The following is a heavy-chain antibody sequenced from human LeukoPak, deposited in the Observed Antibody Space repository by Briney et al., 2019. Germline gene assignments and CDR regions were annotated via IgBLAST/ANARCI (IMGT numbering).Heavy chain of an antibody. D-gene: IGHD1-26*01. CDR1: GFTFSSYS. Sequence: GGSLRLSCAASGFTFSSYSMNWVRQAPGKGLEWVSYISSSSSTIYYADSVKGRFTISRDNAKNSLYLQMNSLRAEDTAVYYCARGYVGATEYWFDPWGQGALVTVSS. CDR2: ISSSSSTI. CDR3: ARGYVGATEYWFDP. V-gene: IGHV3-48*01. J-gene: IGHJ5*02.